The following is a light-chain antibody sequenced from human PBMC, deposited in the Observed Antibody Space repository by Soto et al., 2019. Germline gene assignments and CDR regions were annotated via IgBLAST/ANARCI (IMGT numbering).Light chain of an antibody. CDR1: QSISSW. J-gene: IGKJ2*01. Sequence: DIQMTQSPSTLSASVGDRVTITCRASQSISSWLAWYQQKPGKAPKLLIYDASSLESGVPSRFSGSGSGTDFTLTISSLQPDDFATYYGQQYYSYSYTFGQGTKVDIK. CDR3: QQYYSYSYT. V-gene: IGKV1-5*01. CDR2: DAS.